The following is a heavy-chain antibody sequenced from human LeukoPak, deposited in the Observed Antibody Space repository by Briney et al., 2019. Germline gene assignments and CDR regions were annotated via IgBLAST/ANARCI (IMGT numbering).Heavy chain of an antibody. J-gene: IGHJ4*02. CDR1: GFTFSSYS. CDR2: ISSSSSYI. Sequence: PGGSLRLSCAASGFTFSSYSMNWVRQAPGKGLEWVSSISSSSSYIYYADSVKGRFTISRDNAKNSLYLQMNSLRAEDTAVYYCARVYSSGWYQLDYWGQGTLVTVSS. D-gene: IGHD6-19*01. CDR3: ARVYSSGWYQLDY. V-gene: IGHV3-21*01.